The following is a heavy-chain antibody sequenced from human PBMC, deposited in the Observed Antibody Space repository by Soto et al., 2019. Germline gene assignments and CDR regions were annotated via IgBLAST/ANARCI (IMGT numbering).Heavy chain of an antibody. CDR2: IIPIFGTA. V-gene: IGHV1-69*01. Sequence: QVQLVQSGAEVKKPGSSVKVSCKASGGTFSSYAISWVRQAPGQGLEWMGGIIPIFGTANYAQKFQGRVTITADESTSTAYMELSSLRSEDTAVYYCASQGWVGERIPGPFGPWGQGTLVTVSS. CDR3: ASQGWVGERIPGPFGP. D-gene: IGHD3-10*01. J-gene: IGHJ5*02. CDR1: GGTFSSYA.